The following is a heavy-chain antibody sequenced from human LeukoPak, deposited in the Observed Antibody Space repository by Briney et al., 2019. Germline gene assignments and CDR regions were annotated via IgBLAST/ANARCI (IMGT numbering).Heavy chain of an antibody. CDR2: INPSGGST. CDR1: GDTFTSYY. Sequence: ASLKGSCKASGDTFTSYYMHCVRQAPGHRLEWMGIINPSGGSTSYAQKFQGRVTMTRDMSTSKVYMELSSLRSEDTAVYYCARGSSPRVYFDYWGQGTLVAVSS. J-gene: IGHJ4*02. CDR3: ARGSSPRVYFDY. V-gene: IGHV1-46*01.